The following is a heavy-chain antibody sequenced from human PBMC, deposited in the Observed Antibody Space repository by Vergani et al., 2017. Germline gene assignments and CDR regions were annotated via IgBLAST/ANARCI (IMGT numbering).Heavy chain of an antibody. CDR2: IYSTGST. J-gene: IGHJ4*02. V-gene: IGHV4-31*03. CDR1: GDSIRSGVYY. Sequence: VQLQESGPGLVKPSQTLSLTCSVSGDSIRSGVYYWNWIRQHPGKGLEWIGYIYSTGSTHHNPSLRGRINMSVDTSKNQFSLKLNSVTAADTAMYYCARMGGYXEGDAFRIGYFDSWGPGILVTVSS. D-gene: IGHD2-2*01. CDR3: ARMGGYXEGDAFRIGYFDS.